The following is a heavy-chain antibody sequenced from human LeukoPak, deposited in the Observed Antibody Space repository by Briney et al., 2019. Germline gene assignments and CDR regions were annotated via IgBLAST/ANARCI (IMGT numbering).Heavy chain of an antibody. CDR1: GGSISSSSYY. D-gene: IGHD1-7*01. Sequence: SETLSLTCTVSGGSISSSSYYWGWIRQPPGKGLEWIGSIYYSGSTYYNPSLKSRVTISVDTSKNQFSLKLSSVTAADTAVYYCARGAPTGTTFYYYYGMDAWGQGTTVTVSS. V-gene: IGHV4-39*01. CDR2: IYYSGST. CDR3: ARGAPTGTTFYYYYGMDA. J-gene: IGHJ6*02.